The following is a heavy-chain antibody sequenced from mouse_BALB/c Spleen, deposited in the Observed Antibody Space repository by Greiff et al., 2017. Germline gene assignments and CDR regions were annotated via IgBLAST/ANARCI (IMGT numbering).Heavy chain of an antibody. V-gene: IGHV5-6-4*01. Sequence: DVKLVESGGGLVKPGGSLKLSCAASGFTFSSYTMSWVRQTPEKRLEWVATISSGGSYTYYPDSVKGRFTISRDNAKNTLYLQMSSLKSEDTAMYYCTSAYGYDGALYAMDYWGQGTSVTVSS. D-gene: IGHD2-2*01. CDR3: TSAYGYDGALYAMDY. CDR1: GFTFSSYT. CDR2: ISSGGSYT. J-gene: IGHJ4*01.